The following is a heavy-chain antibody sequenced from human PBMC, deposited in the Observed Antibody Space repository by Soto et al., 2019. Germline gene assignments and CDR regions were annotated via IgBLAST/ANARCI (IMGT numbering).Heavy chain of an antibody. J-gene: IGHJ4*02. CDR1: GGSISSYY. V-gene: IGHV4-59*08. D-gene: IGHD3-10*01. Sequence: KPSETLSLTCTVSGGSISSYYWSWIRQPPGKGLEWIGEIYHSGSTNYNPSLKSRVTISVDTSKNQFSLRLSSVTAADTAVYYCARHYLMVESLFDSWGQGTLVTVSS. CDR3: ARHYLMVESLFDS. CDR2: IYHSGST.